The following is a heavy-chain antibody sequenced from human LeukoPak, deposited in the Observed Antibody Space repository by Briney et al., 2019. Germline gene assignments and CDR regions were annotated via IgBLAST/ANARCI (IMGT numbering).Heavy chain of an antibody. V-gene: IGHV3-53*01. Sequence: GGSLRLSCAASGFAVSSHYMSWVRQAPGKGLEWVSVIYSGGGTYYANSVKGRFTISRDNSKNTLYLQMNSLRAEDTAVYYCARGGRYYDSSGYYHDAFDIWGQGTMVTVSS. CDR3: ARGGRYYDSSGYYHDAFDI. CDR2: IYSGGGT. D-gene: IGHD3-22*01. CDR1: GFAVSSHY. J-gene: IGHJ3*02.